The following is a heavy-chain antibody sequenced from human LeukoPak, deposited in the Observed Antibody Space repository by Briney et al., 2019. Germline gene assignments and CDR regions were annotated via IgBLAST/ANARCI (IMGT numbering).Heavy chain of an antibody. CDR2: IYYSGST. V-gene: IGHV4-39*01. J-gene: IGHJ4*02. Sequence: PSETLSLTCTVSGGSISSSSYYWGWIRQPPGKGPEWIGSIYYSGSTYYNPSLKSRVTISVDTSKNQFSLKLSSVTAADTAVYYCARREPTGDYWGQGTLVTVSS. CDR3: ARREPTGDY. D-gene: IGHD1-14*01. CDR1: GGSISSSSYY.